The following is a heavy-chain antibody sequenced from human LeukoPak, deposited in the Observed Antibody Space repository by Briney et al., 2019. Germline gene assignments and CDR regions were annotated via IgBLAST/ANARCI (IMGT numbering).Heavy chain of an antibody. D-gene: IGHD3-22*01. Sequence: SETLSLTCAVYGGSFSGYYWSWIHQPPGKGLEWIGEINHSGGTNYNPSLKSRVTISVDTSKNQFSLKLSSVTAADTAVYYCATGRPSYYYDSSGYEFDPWGQGTLVTVSS. CDR2: INHSGGT. CDR3: ATGRPSYYYDSSGYEFDP. V-gene: IGHV4-34*01. J-gene: IGHJ5*02. CDR1: GGSFSGYY.